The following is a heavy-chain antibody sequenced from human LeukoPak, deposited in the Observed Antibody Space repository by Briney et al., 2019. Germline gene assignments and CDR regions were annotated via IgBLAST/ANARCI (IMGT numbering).Heavy chain of an antibody. CDR3: ARQFSGYYFDY. V-gene: IGHV4-59*08. Sequence: SEALSLTCTVSGGSISSYYWSWIRQPPGKGLEWIGYIYYSGSTNYNPSLKSRVTISVDTSKNQFSLKLSSVTAADTAVYYCARQFSGYYFDYWGQGTLVTVSS. CDR1: GGSISSYY. CDR2: IYYSGST. J-gene: IGHJ4*02. D-gene: IGHD6-25*01.